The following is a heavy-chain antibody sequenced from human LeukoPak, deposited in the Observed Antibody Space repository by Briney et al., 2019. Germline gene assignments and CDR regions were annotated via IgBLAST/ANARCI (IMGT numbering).Heavy chain of an antibody. J-gene: IGHJ3*02. CDR2: IYYSGST. Sequence: PSETLSLTCTVSGGSISSYYWSWIRQPPGKGLEWIGYIYYSGSTNYNPSLKSRVTISVDTSKNQFSLKLSSVTAADTAVYYCARDLVAGAPHNDAFDIWGQGTMVTVSS. CDR3: ARDLVAGAPHNDAFDI. V-gene: IGHV4-59*01. D-gene: IGHD6-13*01. CDR1: GGSISSYY.